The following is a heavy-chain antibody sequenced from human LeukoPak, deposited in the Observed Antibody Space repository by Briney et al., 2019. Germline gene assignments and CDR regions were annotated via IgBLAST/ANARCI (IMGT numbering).Heavy chain of an antibody. D-gene: IGHD1-7*01. V-gene: IGHV3-30*01. CDR1: GLTLSRDA. J-gene: IGHJ6*03. CDR3: AREKRWGITGTRRHYYHYYMDV. Sequence: GGSLRLSCAASGLTLSRDAMHWVRQAPGKGLGWVAVISHDGSNKNYGDSVKGRFTISRDNSKNTLYLQMNSLRAEDTAVYYCAREKRWGITGTRRHYYHYYMDVWGKGTTVTVSS. CDR2: ISHDGSNK.